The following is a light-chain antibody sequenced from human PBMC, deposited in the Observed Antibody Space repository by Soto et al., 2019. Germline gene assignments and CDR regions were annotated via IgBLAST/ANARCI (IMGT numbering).Light chain of an antibody. Sequence: EIVMTQSPATLSVSPGEGATLSCKASQNVYNNLAWYQQRPGQPPRLLIYDASTRATGISARFSGSGYGTEFTLTISSLQSEDFAVYFCQQCRNWPLTFGGGTQVDIK. CDR3: QQCRNWPLT. CDR1: QNVYNN. V-gene: IGKV3-15*01. CDR2: DAS. J-gene: IGKJ4*01.